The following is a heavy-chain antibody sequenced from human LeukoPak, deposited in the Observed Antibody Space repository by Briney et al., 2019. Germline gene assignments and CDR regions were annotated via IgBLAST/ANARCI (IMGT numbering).Heavy chain of an antibody. D-gene: IGHD3-16*01. J-gene: IGHJ5*02. CDR1: GYSITSGLS. V-gene: IGHV4-38-2*02. CDR2: ISHSGTT. CDR3: AREGAVHGIDP. Sequence: SETLSLTCAVSGYSITSGLSWGWIRQPPGKGLEWIGTISHSGTTDYKSTLESRLTISMDTSKNLFSLRLTSVTAADTAVYYCAREGAVHGIDPWGQGTLVTVSS.